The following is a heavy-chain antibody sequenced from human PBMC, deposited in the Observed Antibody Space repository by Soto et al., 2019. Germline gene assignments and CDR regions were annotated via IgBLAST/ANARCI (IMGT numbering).Heavy chain of an antibody. Sequence: QVQVVESGGGVVQPGRSLRLSCAASGFSFSSYGMHWVRQAPGKGLEWVAIISWDGNNKYYADSVRGRFTVSRDSSKNTLFMQMNSLRVEDTAMYYCAQGGRSSARYFDRWGQGTLVTVSS. CDR3: AQGGRSSARYFDR. CDR1: GFSFSSYG. CDR2: ISWDGNNK. V-gene: IGHV3-30*18. D-gene: IGHD6-6*01. J-gene: IGHJ5*02.